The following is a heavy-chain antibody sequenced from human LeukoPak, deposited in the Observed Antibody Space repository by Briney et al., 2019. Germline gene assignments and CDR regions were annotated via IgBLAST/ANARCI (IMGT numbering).Heavy chain of an antibody. CDR1: GFTFSSYG. CDR3: AKSSLGTSDSLPGYYYYYMDV. Sequence: GGSLRLSCAASGFTFSSYGMHWVRQAPGKGLEWVAFIRFDGSNKNYADSVKGRFTISRDNSKNTLYLQMNSLRAEDTAVYYCAKSSLGTSDSLPGYYYYYMDVWGKGTTVTVSS. D-gene: IGHD6-13*01. CDR2: IRFDGSNK. V-gene: IGHV3-30*02. J-gene: IGHJ6*03.